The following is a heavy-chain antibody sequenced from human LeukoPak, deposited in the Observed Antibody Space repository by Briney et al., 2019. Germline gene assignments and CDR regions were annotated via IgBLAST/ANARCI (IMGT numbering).Heavy chain of an antibody. V-gene: IGHV4-59*08. CDR2: IYYIGGT. CDR3: ARRSNYMDV. D-gene: IGHD4-11*01. Sequence: SVTLSLTCTVSGGSINSDYWSWIRQPPGKGLEWIGYIYYIGGTNYNPSLKSRVTISLDTSKNQFSLNLRSVTAADTAVYYCARRSNYMDVWGKGTTVTVSS. CDR1: GGSINSDY. J-gene: IGHJ6*03.